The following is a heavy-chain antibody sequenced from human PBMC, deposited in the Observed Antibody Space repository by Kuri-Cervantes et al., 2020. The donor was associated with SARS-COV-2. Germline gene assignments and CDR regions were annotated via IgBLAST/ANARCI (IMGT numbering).Heavy chain of an antibody. Sequence: GESLKISCVVSAFTFSSYNMNWVRQAPGKGLAWVSYISSSSSTIYYADSVKGRFAICRDNARISLYLQMNSLRAEDTAVNYCARAYGDYVFREGLDSWGQGTLVTVSS. CDR2: ISSSSSTI. CDR3: ARAYGDYVFREGLDS. CDR1: AFTFSSYN. V-gene: IGHV3-48*01. D-gene: IGHD4-17*01. J-gene: IGHJ4*02.